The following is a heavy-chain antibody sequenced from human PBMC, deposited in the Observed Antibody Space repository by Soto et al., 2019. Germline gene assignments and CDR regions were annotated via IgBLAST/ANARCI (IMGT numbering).Heavy chain of an antibody. D-gene: IGHD5-12*01. CDR1: GGSISSSSYY. Sequence: SETLSLTCTVSGGSISSSSYYWGWIRQPPGKGLEWIGSIYYSGSTYYNPSLKSRVTISVDTSKNQFSLKLSSVTAADTAVYYCERRGVATTPFDYWGQGTLVTVSS. V-gene: IGHV4-39*01. CDR3: ERRGVATTPFDY. CDR2: IYYSGST. J-gene: IGHJ4*02.